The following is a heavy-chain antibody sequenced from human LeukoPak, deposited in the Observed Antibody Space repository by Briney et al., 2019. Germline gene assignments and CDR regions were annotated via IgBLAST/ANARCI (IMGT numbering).Heavy chain of an antibody. V-gene: IGHV3-23*01. J-gene: IGHJ5*01. CDR2: ISGRGGNT. CDR3: ATGYSDSLRSPLDS. CDR1: GFSFSSYG. Sequence: PGGSLRLSCAASGFSFSSYGIHWVRQAPGKGLEWVSSISGRGGNTYYADSVKGRFTISRDDSKNTLFLQMNSLRAEDTAVYYCATGYSDSLRSPLDSWGQGTLVTVSS. D-gene: IGHD3-22*01.